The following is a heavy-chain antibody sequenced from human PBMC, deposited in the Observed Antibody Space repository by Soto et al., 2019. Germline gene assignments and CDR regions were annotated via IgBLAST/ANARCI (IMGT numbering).Heavy chain of an antibody. D-gene: IGHD1-26*01. CDR1: GYSFTSYW. J-gene: IGHJ6*02. Sequence: RGESLKISCKGSGYSFTSYWIGWVRQMPGKGLEWMGIIYPGDSDTRYSPSFQGQVTISADKSISTAYLQWSSLKASDTAMYYCARLKGGSYLNLAYYYYYGMDVWGQGTTVTVSS. CDR2: IYPGDSDT. CDR3: ARLKGGSYLNLAYYYYYGMDV. V-gene: IGHV5-51*01.